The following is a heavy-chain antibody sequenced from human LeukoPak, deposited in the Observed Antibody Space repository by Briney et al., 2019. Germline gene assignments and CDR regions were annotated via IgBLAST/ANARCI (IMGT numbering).Heavy chain of an antibody. CDR2: MNPNSGNT. CDR1: GYTFTSDD. CDR3: ARGGYAGFFYYYYYMDV. D-gene: IGHD5-18*01. Sequence: ASVKVSCKASGYTFTSDDINWVRQATGQGLEWMGWMNPNSGNTGYAQKFQGRVTITRNTSISTAYMELSSLRSEDTAVYYCARGGYAGFFYYYYYMDVWGKGTTVTVSS. V-gene: IGHV1-8*03. J-gene: IGHJ6*03.